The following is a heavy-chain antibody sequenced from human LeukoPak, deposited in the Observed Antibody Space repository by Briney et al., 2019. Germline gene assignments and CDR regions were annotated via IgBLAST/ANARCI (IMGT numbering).Heavy chain of an antibody. V-gene: IGHV3-30-3*01. J-gene: IGHJ4*02. D-gene: IGHD3-10*01. CDR1: GFTFSSYA. CDR2: ISYDGSNK. Sequence: PGGSLRLSCAASGFTFSSYAMHWVRQAPGKGLEWVAVISYDGSNKYYADSVKGRFTISRDNSKNTLYLQMNSLRAEDTAAYYCARGGPDPESPGVLLWFGELQSEYYFDYWGQGTLVTVSS. CDR3: ARGGPDPESPGVLLWFGELQSEYYFDY.